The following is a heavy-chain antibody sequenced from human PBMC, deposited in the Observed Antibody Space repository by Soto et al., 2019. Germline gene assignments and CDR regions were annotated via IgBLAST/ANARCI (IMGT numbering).Heavy chain of an antibody. CDR2: IVVGSGNT. CDR1: GFTFTSSA. J-gene: IGHJ6*02. Sequence: SVKVSCKASGFTFTSSAVQWVRQARGQRLEWIGWIVVGSGNTNYAQKFQERVTITRDMSTSTAYMELSSLRSEDTAVYYCAAEGVLLRFLEWFPPHGMDVWSQGTTVTVSS. CDR3: AAEGVLLRFLEWFPPHGMDV. D-gene: IGHD3-3*01. V-gene: IGHV1-58*01.